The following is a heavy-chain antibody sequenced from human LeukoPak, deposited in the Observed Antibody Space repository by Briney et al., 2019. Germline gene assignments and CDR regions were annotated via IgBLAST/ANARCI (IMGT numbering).Heavy chain of an antibody. J-gene: IGHJ4*02. V-gene: IGHV4-39*01. CDR1: GGSISSSSYY. CDR2: IYYSGST. Sequence: SETLSLTCTVSGGSISSSSYYWGWIRQPPGKGLEWIGTIYYSGSTYYNPSLKSRVTISVDTSKNQFSLRVSSVTAADTAVYFCAGQVSGSPNFDFWGQGNLVTVSS. D-gene: IGHD3-10*01. CDR3: AGQVSGSPNFDF.